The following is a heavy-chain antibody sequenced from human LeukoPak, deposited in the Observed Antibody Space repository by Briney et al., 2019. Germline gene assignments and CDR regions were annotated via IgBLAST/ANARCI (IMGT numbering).Heavy chain of an antibody. Sequence: PGGSLRLSCAASGFTFDDYGMHWVRQPPGKGLEWVSLISWDGGTTYYADSVKGRFTISRDNSKNSLYLQMNSLRAEDTALYYCAKKGEGYYFDYWGQGTLVTLSS. CDR1: GFTFDDYG. CDR2: ISWDGGTT. V-gene: IGHV3-43D*04. J-gene: IGHJ4*02. CDR3: AKKGEGYYFDY. D-gene: IGHD1-26*01.